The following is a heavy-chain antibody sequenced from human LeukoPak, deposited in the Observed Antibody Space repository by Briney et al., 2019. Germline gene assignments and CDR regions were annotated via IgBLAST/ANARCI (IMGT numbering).Heavy chain of an antibody. CDR2: INHSGST. V-gene: IGHV4-34*01. D-gene: IGHD2-2*01. J-gene: IGHJ1*01. CDR3: ARGPWCSSTSCPAEYFQH. CDR1: GGSFSGYY. Sequence: PSETLSLTCAVYGGSFSGYYWSWIRQPPGKGLEWIGEINHSGSTNYNPSLKSRVTISVDTSKNQFSLKLSSVTAADTAVYYCARGPWCSSTSCPAEYFQHWGQGTLVTVSS.